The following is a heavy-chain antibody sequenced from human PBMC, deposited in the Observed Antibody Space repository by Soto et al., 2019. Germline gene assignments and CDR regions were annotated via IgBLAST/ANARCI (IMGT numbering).Heavy chain of an antibody. CDR1: GFTFSSYT. J-gene: IGHJ4*02. V-gene: IGHV3-48*02. Sequence: EVQLVESGGGLVQPGGSLRLSCAASGFTFSSYTMNWVRQAPGKGLEWISYISTSGRSITYADSVKGRFTTSRDNAKNSLYLQMNSLRDEDTAVYYCAREWAFWGQGNLVTVSS. D-gene: IGHD1-26*01. CDR3: AREWAF. CDR2: ISTSGRSI.